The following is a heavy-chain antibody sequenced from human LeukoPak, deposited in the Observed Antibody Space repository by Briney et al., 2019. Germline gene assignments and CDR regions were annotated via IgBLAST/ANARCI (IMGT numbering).Heavy chain of an antibody. CDR3: ATGPKESSWSISYYYYYMDV. J-gene: IGHJ6*03. Sequence: ASVKVSCKASGYTLTELSMHWVRQAPGKGLEWMGGFDPEDGETIYAQKFQGRVTMTEDTSTDTAYMELSSLRSEDTAVYYCATGPKESSWSISYYYYYMDVWGKGTTVTVSS. CDR2: FDPEDGET. CDR1: GYTLTELS. V-gene: IGHV1-24*01. D-gene: IGHD6-13*01.